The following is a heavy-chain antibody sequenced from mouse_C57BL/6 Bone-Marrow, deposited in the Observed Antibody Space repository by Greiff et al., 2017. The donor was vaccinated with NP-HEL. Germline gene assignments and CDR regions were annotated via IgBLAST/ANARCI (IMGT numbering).Heavy chain of an antibody. D-gene: IGHD2-2*01. J-gene: IGHJ3*01. CDR3: ASPIYYGYSGAFAY. V-gene: IGHV5-6*01. CDR2: ISTDSGYN. CDR1: GFTFSSYG. Sequence: EVKLVESGGDLVKPGGSLKLSCAASGFTFSSYGMSWVRQTPDKRLEWVASISTDSGYNFYPDSVKGRFTFSRDNAKNTLYLQMSSLKSEDTAMYYCASPIYYGYSGAFAYWGQGTLVTVSA.